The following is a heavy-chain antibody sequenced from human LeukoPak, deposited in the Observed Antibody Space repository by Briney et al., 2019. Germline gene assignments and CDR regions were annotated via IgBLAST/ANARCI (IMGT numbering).Heavy chain of an antibody. CDR1: GGTFSSYA. CDR2: IIPIFGTA. D-gene: IGHD3-3*01. CDR3: ARFEVVIGYDY. V-gene: IGHV1-69*05. J-gene: IGHJ4*02. Sequence: ASVKVSCKASGGTFSSYAISWVRQAPGQGLEWMGRIIPIFGTANYAQRFQGRVTITTDESTSTAYMELSSLRSEDTAVYYCARFEVVIGYDYWGQGTLVTVSS.